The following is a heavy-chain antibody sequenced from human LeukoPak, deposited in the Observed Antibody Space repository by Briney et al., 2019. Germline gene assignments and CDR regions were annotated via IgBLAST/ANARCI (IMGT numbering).Heavy chain of an antibody. CDR2: IIPILGIA. CDR3: ARPDPYYYYMDV. CDR1: GGTFSSYT. Sequence: SVKVSCKASGGTFSSYTISWVRQVPGQGLEWMGRIIPILGIANYAQKFQGRVTITADKSTSTAYMELSSLRSEDTAVYYCARPDPYYYYMDVWGKGTTVTVSS. V-gene: IGHV1-69*02. J-gene: IGHJ6*03.